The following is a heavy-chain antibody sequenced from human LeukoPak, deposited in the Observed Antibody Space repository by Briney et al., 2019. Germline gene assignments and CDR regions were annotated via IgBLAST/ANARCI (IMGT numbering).Heavy chain of an antibody. J-gene: IGHJ4*02. V-gene: IGHV3-48*02. CDR1: GFTFRSYS. CDR3: ARDWPRDGYHEIFEY. Sequence: GGPRRLSCAASGFTFRSYSMNWVRQAPGKGLEWVSYISSSSRTTYYADSVKGRFTISRDNAKKSLYLQMNSLRDEDTAVYYCARDWPRDGYHEIFEYWGQGTLVTVSS. D-gene: IGHD5-24*01. CDR2: ISSSSRTT.